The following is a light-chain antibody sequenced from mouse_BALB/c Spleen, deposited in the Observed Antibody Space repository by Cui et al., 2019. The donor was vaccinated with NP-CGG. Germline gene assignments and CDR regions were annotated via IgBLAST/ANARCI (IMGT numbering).Light chain of an antibody. Sequence: QAVVTQASPPTTSPGETVTLTCRSSTGAVTTSNYANWVQEKPDHLFTGLIGGTNNRAPGVPARFSGSLIGDKSALTITGAQTEDEAIYFCALWYSNHWVFGGGTKLTVL. CDR1: TGAVTTSNY. CDR3: ALWYSNHWV. V-gene: IGLV1*01. CDR2: GTN. J-gene: IGLJ1*01.